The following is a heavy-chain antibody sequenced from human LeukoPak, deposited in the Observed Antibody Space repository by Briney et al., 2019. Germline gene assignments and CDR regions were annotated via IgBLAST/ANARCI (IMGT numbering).Heavy chain of an antibody. Sequence: GGSLRLSCAASGFTFSSYAMHWVRQAPGKGLEWVAVISYDGSNKYYADSVKGRFTISRDNSKNTLYLQMNSLRAEDTAVYYCARAPDTAIVYGMDVWGQGTTVTVSS. V-gene: IGHV3-30-3*01. CDR1: GFTFSSYA. CDR2: ISYDGSNK. D-gene: IGHD5-18*01. J-gene: IGHJ6*02. CDR3: ARAPDTAIVYGMDV.